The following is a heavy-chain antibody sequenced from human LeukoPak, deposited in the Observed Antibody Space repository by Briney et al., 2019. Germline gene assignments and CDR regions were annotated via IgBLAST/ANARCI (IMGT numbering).Heavy chain of an antibody. CDR1: GFTFSSYS. CDR2: ISSSSSTI. D-gene: IGHD2-2*01. CDR3: ARHSRGDIVVVPAPPDV. Sequence: GGSLRLSCAASGFTFSSYSMNWVRQAPGKGLEWVSYISSSSSTIYYADSVKGRFTISRDNAKNSLYLQMNSLRAEDTAVYYCARHSRGDIVVVPAPPDVWGKGTTVTVSS. V-gene: IGHV3-48*04. J-gene: IGHJ6*04.